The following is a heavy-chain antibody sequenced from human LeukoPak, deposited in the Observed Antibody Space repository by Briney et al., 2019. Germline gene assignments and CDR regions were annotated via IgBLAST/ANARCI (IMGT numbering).Heavy chain of an antibody. CDR2: ISSSGSTI. D-gene: IGHD4-23*01. CDR1: GFAFSSYE. Sequence: GGSLRLSCAASGFAFSSYEMHWVRQAPGKGLEWVSYISSSGSTIYYADSVKGRFTISRDNAKNSLYLRMNSLRAEDTAVYYCARDYGGSSPFDYWGQGTLVTVSS. CDR3: ARDYGGSSPFDY. J-gene: IGHJ4*02. V-gene: IGHV3-48*03.